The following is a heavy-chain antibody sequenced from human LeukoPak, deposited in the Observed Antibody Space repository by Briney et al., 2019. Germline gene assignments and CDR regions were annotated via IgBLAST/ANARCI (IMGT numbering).Heavy chain of an antibody. D-gene: IGHD1-7*01. V-gene: IGHV3-7*01. J-gene: IGHJ6*02. Sequence: PGGSLRLSCAASGFTFSSYWMSWVRQAPGKGLEWVANIKQDGSEKYYVGSVKGRFTISRDNAKNSLYLQMNSLRAEDTAVYFCARESLVSGTTRGNDYYYGMDVWGQGTTVTVSS. CDR1: GFTFSSYW. CDR3: ARESLVSGTTRGNDYYYGMDV. CDR2: IKQDGSEK.